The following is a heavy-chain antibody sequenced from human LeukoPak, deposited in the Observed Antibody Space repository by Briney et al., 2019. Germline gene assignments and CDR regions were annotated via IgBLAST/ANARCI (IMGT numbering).Heavy chain of an antibody. D-gene: IGHD3-10*01. V-gene: IGHV1-46*01. CDR3: PRDRGDADVGYYFDY. CDR1: GYTFTSYY. CDR2: ISPSGGST. Sequence: ASVKVSCKASGYTFTSYYMHWVRQAPGQGLEWMGIISPSGGSTSYAQKFQGRVTMTRDTSTSTVYMELSSLRSEDTAVYYCPRDRGDADVGYYFDYWGQGTLVTVSS. J-gene: IGHJ4*02.